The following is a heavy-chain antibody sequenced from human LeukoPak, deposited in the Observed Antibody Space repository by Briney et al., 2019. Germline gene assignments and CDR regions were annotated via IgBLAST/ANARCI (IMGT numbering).Heavy chain of an antibody. CDR1: GYTFTSYG. J-gene: IGHJ4*02. CDR2: ISGYNCNT. CDR3: AREEVRRAVAGYFDN. D-gene: IGHD6-19*01. V-gene: IGHV1-18*01. Sequence: ASVKVSCKASGYTFTSYGISWVRQAPGQGLEWMGWISGYNCNTNYAQKLQGRVTMTTDTSTSTVYMELRRLRSDDTAVYYCAREEVRRAVAGYFDNWGQGTLVTVSS.